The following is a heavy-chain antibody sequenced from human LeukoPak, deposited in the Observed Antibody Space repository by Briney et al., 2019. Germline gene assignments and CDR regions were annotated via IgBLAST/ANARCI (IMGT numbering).Heavy chain of an antibody. V-gene: IGHV3-7*01. CDR1: GFTFRNFW. CDR3: ARDSGHSGYDLDY. J-gene: IGHJ4*02. Sequence: PGGSLRLSCAASGFTFRNFWMSWVRQAPGRGLEWVANIHPAGNEKYHVESVKGRFTISRDNAKNSLYLQMNSLRAEDTAVYYCARDSGHSGYDLDYWGQGTLVTVSS. D-gene: IGHD5-12*01. CDR2: IHPAGNEK.